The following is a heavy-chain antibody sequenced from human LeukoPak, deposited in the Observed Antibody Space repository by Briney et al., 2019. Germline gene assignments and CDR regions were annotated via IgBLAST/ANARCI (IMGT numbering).Heavy chain of an antibody. J-gene: IGHJ4*02. D-gene: IGHD1-26*01. V-gene: IGHV3-11*05. CDR2: ISSSSSYT. CDR1: GFTFSDYY. CDR3: AKVVSGGWQSPIDY. Sequence: GGSLRLSCAASGFTFSDYYMSWIRQAPGKGLEWVSYISSSSSYTNYADSVKGRFTISRDNSKNTLYLQMNSLRAEDTAVYYCAKVVSGGWQSPIDYWGQGTLVTVSS.